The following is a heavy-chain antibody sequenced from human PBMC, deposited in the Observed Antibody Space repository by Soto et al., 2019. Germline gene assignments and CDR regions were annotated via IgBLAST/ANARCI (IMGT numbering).Heavy chain of an antibody. J-gene: IGHJ2*01. CDR2: IYWNDGK. CDR1: GFSLSTSGVG. Sequence: QINLKESGPTPVKPTQTPTLTCSFSGFSLSTSGVGVGWFRQPPGKALEWLALIYWNDGKRYTPSLKSRLTLTKDTSKNQVVLTMPNKDPVDTATYYCAHSKMNRGSGWHWYFDLWGRGTLVTVSS. D-gene: IGHD6-25*01. CDR3: AHSKMNRGSGWHWYFDL. V-gene: IGHV2-5*01.